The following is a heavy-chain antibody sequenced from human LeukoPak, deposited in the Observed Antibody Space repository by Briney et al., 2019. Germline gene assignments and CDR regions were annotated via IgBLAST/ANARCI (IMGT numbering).Heavy chain of an antibody. V-gene: IGHV4-59*01. CDR1: GGSISNYY. D-gene: IGHD2-2*01. CDR2: IYNSGST. Sequence: SETLSLTCSVSGGSISNYYWSWIRQSPGKGPEWIWYIYNSGSTNYNPSPKSRVTISLDTSKKQFSLKLTSVTAADTAIYYCATEYCASSSCRFDSWGQGTLVTVSS. CDR3: ATEYCASSSCRFDS. J-gene: IGHJ4*02.